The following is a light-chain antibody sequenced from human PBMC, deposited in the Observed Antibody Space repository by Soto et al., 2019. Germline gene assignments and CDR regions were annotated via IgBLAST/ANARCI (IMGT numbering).Light chain of an antibody. Sequence: QSVLTQPPSLSGTPGQSVTISCSGSSSNIEGNTVHWYQHLPGTAPKLLIYIDHNRPSGIPDRFSGSKSGTSASLAISGLQSEDEADYSFATWDDDLNAAVFGGGTQLTVL. V-gene: IGLV1-44*01. J-gene: IGLJ7*01. CDR1: SSNIEGNT. CDR2: IDH. CDR3: ATWDDDLNAAV.